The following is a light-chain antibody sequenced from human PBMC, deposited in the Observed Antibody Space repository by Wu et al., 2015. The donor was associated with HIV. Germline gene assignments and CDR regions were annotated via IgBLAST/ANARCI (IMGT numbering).Light chain of an antibody. V-gene: IGKV3D-15*01. CDR1: QSVSSD. J-gene: IGKJ5*01. CDR3: QQYDTSIT. Sequence: EIVMTQSPATLSVSPGERVTLSCRASQSVSSDLAWYQQKPGQAPRLLIYGASNRATGTPDRFSGSGSGTDFTLTITRLEPQDFAVYYCQQYDTSITFGQGTRLDIK. CDR2: GAS.